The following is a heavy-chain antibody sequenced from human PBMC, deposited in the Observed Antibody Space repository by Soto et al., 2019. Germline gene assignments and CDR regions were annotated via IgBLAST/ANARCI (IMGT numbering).Heavy chain of an antibody. D-gene: IGHD3-3*01. CDR3: ARETYYDFWSGPYYGMDV. CDR1: GFTFSSYA. CDR2: ISYDGSNK. V-gene: IGHV3-30-3*01. Sequence: QVQLVESGGGVVQPGRSLRLSCAASGFTFSSYAMHWVRQAPGKGLESVAVISYDGSNKYYADSVKGRFTISRDNSKNTLYLQMNSLRAEDTAVYYCARETYYDFWSGPYYGMDVWGQGTTVTVSS. J-gene: IGHJ6*02.